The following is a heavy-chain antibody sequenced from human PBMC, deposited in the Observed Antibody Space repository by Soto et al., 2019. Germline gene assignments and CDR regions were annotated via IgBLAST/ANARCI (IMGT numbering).Heavy chain of an antibody. CDR2: SSGSDDST. J-gene: IGHJ4*02. CDR3: AKSFSSHWYDYFTN. D-gene: IGHD6-13*01. Sequence: EVRLLESGGGLVQPGGSLRLSCVASEFTFSDHAMSWVRQAPGKGLEWVSASSGSDDSTYYADSVKGRFTISRDNSKNTLYLQMNSLRAEDTALYYGAKSFSSHWYDYFTNWGQGAQVTVSS. V-gene: IGHV3-23*01. CDR1: EFTFSDHA.